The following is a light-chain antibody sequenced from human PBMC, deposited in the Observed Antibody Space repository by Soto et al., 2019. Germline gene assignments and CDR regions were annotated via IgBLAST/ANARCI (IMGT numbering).Light chain of an antibody. V-gene: IGLV2-14*01. Sequence: QSALTQPASVSGSPGQSITISCTGTSSDIGDYDYVSWYQQHPGKAPKLMIYEVINRPSGVSDRLSGSKSGNTASLTISGLQAEDEADYYCSSYTSSSTGVFGGGTQLTVL. CDR3: SSYTSSSTGV. CDR1: SSDIGDYDY. CDR2: EVI. J-gene: IGLJ3*02.